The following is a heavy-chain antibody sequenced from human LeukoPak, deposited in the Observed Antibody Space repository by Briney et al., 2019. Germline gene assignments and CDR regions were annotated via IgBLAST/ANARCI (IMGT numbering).Heavy chain of an antibody. J-gene: IGHJ4*02. Sequence: PGGSLRLSCAASGFTFSSYGMHWVRQAPGKGLEWVAFIRYDGSNKHYADSVKGRFTISRDNSKNMLYLQMNSLRAEDTAVYYCAKETRYSGSYFDYWGQGTLVTVSS. CDR1: GFTFSSYG. CDR2: IRYDGSNK. D-gene: IGHD1-26*01. CDR3: AKETRYSGSYFDY. V-gene: IGHV3-30*02.